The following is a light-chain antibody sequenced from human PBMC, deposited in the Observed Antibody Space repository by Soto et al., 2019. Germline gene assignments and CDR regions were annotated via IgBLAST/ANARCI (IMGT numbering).Light chain of an antibody. V-gene: IGKV1-5*01. Sequence: DIQITQSPSTLSASVGDRVTITCRASQSISIWLAWYQQKPGKAPKLLIYGASNLQSGVPSRFSGSGSGTDFTLTISSLQPEDSATYYCLQDSSYPITFGQGTRLAIK. CDR2: GAS. CDR3: LQDSSYPIT. J-gene: IGKJ5*01. CDR1: QSISIW.